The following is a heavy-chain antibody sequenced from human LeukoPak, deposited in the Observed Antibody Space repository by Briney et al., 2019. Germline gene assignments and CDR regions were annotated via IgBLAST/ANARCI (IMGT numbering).Heavy chain of an antibody. Sequence: GGSLRLSCEASGFTFSGYAMPWFRQAPGKGLEWVAVISYDGSNKYYADSVKGRFIISRDNSKNTLYLQMNSLRAEDTAVYYCARSATVVNWGQGTLVTVSS. CDR1: GFTFSGYA. J-gene: IGHJ4*02. V-gene: IGHV3-30*16. D-gene: IGHD4-23*01. CDR3: ARSATVVN. CDR2: ISYDGSNK.